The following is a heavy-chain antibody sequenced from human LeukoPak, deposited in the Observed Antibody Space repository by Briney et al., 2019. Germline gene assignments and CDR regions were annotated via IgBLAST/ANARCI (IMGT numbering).Heavy chain of an antibody. Sequence: GGSLRLSCAASGFTFSSYTMNWVRQAPGKGLEWVSYISSSSSTIYYADSVKGRFTISRDNAKNSLYLQMNSLRGEDTAVYYCARETTVITDTAWFDPWGQGTLVTVSS. J-gene: IGHJ5*02. CDR3: ARETTVITDTAWFDP. CDR2: ISSSSSTI. CDR1: GFTFSSYT. V-gene: IGHV3-48*04. D-gene: IGHD4-23*01.